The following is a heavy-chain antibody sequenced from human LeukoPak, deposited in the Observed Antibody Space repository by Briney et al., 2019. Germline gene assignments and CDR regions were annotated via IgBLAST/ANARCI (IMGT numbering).Heavy chain of an antibody. CDR3: ASLYCDILTGYYPDFDY. J-gene: IGHJ4*02. V-gene: IGHV3-30*04. CDR2: ISYDGSNK. D-gene: IGHD3-9*01. Sequence: GGSLRLSCAASGFTFSSYAMHWVRQAPGKGLEWVAVISYDGSNKYYADSVKGRFTISRDNAKNSLYLQMNSLRAEDTAVYYCASLYCDILTGYYPDFDYWGQGTLVTVSS. CDR1: GFTFSSYA.